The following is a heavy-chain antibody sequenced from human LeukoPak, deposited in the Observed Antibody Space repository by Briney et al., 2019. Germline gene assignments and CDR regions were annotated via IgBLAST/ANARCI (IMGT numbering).Heavy chain of an antibody. V-gene: IGHV1-2*02. J-gene: IGHJ4*02. CDR1: GYTFTRYY. CDR3: ASHSGSSS. Sequence: ASVKVSCKASGYTFTRYYMHWVRQAPGQGREWRGWINPNSGGTNYAQKFKGRGTMTSHTSISTAYMELSRLRSDDTAVYYCASHSGSSSWGQGTLVTASS. CDR2: INPNSGGT. D-gene: IGHD1-26*01.